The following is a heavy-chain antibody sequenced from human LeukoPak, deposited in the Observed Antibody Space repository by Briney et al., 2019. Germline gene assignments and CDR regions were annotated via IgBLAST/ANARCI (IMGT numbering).Heavy chain of an antibody. V-gene: IGHV3-21*01. Sequence: GGSLRLSCAASGFTFRNYRMNWVRQAPGKGLEWVPSISTSSTYIFYADSVKGRFTISRDNAKNSLYLQMNSLRAEDTAVYYCARDYDSSGYYYPVYEYWGQGTLVTVSS. CDR2: ISTSSTYI. CDR1: GFTFRNYR. D-gene: IGHD3-22*01. J-gene: IGHJ4*02. CDR3: ARDYDSSGYYYPVYEY.